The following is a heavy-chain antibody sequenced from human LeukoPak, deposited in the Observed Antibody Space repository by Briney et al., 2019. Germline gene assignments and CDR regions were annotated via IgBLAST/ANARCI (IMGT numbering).Heavy chain of an antibody. CDR2: IYYSGST. D-gene: IGHD3-10*01. J-gene: IGHJ4*02. V-gene: IGHV4-59*12. CDR1: GGSIGSYY. Sequence: SETLSLTCTVSGGSIGSYYWSWIRQPPGKGLEWIGYIYYSGSTNYNPSLKSRVTISVDTSKNQFSLKLSSVTAADTAVYYCARDLDYGSGSSDWGQGTLVTVSS. CDR3: ARDLDYGSGSSD.